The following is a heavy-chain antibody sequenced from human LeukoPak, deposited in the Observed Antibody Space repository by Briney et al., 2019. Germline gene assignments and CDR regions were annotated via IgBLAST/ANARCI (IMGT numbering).Heavy chain of an antibody. D-gene: IGHD3-16*01. CDR2: IIPIFGTT. CDR1: GGTFNTYA. J-gene: IGHJ5*02. CDR3: ARGIWEVRQGVTPLDPFDP. V-gene: IGHV1-69*06. Sequence: SVKVSCKASGGTFNTYAISWVRQAPGQGLEWMGGIIPIFGTTNYAQNFQGRVTIAADKSTTTAYMELSSLRSEDTAVYYCARGIWEVRQGVTPLDPFDPWGQGTLVTVSS.